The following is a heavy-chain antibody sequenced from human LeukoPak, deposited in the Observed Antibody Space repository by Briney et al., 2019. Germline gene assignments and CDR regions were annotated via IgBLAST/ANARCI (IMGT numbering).Heavy chain of an antibody. Sequence: PGRSLRLSCAASGFTFSSYGMHWVRQAPGKGLEWGAVISYDGSNKYYADSVKGRFTISRDNSKNTLYLQMNSLKAEDAAVYYCARVLSGSYDNYFDYWGQGTLVTVSS. J-gene: IGHJ4*02. CDR2: ISYDGSNK. D-gene: IGHD1-26*01. V-gene: IGHV3-30*03. CDR1: GFTFSSYG. CDR3: ARVLSGSYDNYFDY.